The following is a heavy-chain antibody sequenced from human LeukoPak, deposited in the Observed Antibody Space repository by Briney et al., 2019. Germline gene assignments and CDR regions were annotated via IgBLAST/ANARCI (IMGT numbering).Heavy chain of an antibody. CDR3: ARYDVGWYYFDY. CDR2: IYYSWST. CDR1: GGSLSSYY. J-gene: IGHJ4*02. Sequence: SDTLSLTCTVSGGSLSSYYWSWIRQPPGRGLEWIGYIYYSWSTNYNPSLKSRVTISVDTSKNQFSLKLSSVTAADTAVYYCARYDVGWYYFDYWGQGTLVTVSS. V-gene: IGHV4-59*07. D-gene: IGHD6-19*01.